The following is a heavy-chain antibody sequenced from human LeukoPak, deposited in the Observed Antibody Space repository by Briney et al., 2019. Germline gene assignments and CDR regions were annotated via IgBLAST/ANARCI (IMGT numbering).Heavy chain of an antibody. Sequence: ASVKVSCKASGYSFTSYALNWVRQAPGQGLEWMGIINPSGGSTSYAQKFQGRVTMTRDTSTSTVYMELSSLRSEDTAVYYCARDLSQGYCSGGSCYTQDYWGQGTLVTVSS. CDR2: INPSGGST. V-gene: IGHV1-46*01. CDR3: ARDLSQGYCSGGSCYTQDY. D-gene: IGHD2-15*01. CDR1: GYSFTSYA. J-gene: IGHJ4*02.